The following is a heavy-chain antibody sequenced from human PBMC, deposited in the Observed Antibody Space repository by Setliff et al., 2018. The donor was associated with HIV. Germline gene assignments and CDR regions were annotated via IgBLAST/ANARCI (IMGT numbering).Heavy chain of an antibody. CDR2: IYISGST. Sequence: SETLSLTCTVPGGSITSGSYYWSWIRQPAGKGLEWIGHIYISGSTNYNPSLKSRVTISVDTSKNQFSLRLSSVTAADTAVYYCARRDGYKRGSWFDPWGQGTLVTVSS. CDR1: GGSITSGSYY. D-gene: IGHD3-16*01. V-gene: IGHV4-61*09. J-gene: IGHJ5*02. CDR3: ARRDGYKRGSWFDP.